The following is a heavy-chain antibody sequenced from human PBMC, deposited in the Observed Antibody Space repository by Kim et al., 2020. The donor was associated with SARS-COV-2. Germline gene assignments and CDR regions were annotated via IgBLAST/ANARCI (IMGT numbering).Heavy chain of an antibody. Sequence: GGSLRLSCAASGFTFSSYWMSWVRQAPGKGLEWVANIKQDGSEKYYVDSVKGRFTISRDNAKNSLYLQMNSLRAEDTAVYYCASVPSGIAVAGTHYWGQGTLVTVSS. CDR2: IKQDGSEK. CDR3: ASVPSGIAVAGTHY. CDR1: GFTFSSYW. V-gene: IGHV3-7*03. J-gene: IGHJ4*02. D-gene: IGHD6-19*01.